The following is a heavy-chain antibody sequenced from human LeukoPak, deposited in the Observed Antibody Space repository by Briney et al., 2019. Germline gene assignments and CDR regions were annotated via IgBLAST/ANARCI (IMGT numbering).Heavy chain of an antibody. V-gene: IGHV4-34*01. CDR3: ARGRLALDY. CDR1: GGSFSGYY. Sequence: SETLSLTCAVYGGSFSGYYWSWIRQPPGKGLGWIGEINHSGSTNYNPSLKSRVTISVDTSKNQFSLKLSSVTAADTAVYYCARGRLALDYWGQGTLVTVSS. J-gene: IGHJ4*02. CDR2: INHSGST. D-gene: IGHD6-19*01.